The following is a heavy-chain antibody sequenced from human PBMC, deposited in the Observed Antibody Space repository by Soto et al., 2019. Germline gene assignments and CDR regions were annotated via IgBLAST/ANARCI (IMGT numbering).Heavy chain of an antibody. CDR2: MNQDGSES. V-gene: IGHV3-7*01. J-gene: IGHJ4*02. CDR3: ARLSTSAGRRDLAC. CDR1: GFSLSSYW. Sequence: EVQLVESGGGLVQPGGSLRLSCAASGFSLSSYWMSWVRQAPGKGLEWVANMNQDGSESDYVGSVKGRFTFTRDNAKNPLYRQMNSLRAEDTAVYYCARLSTSAGRRDLACWGQGTLVTVSS.